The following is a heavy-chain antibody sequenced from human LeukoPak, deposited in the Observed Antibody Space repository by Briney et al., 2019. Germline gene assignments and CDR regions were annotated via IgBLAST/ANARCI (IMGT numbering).Heavy chain of an antibody. CDR3: TSIWVGASGSNY. J-gene: IGHJ4*02. V-gene: IGHV3-73*01. CDR1: GFTFSGSA. CDR2: IRSKANSYAT. D-gene: IGHD1-26*01. Sequence: PGGSLRLSCAASGFTFSGSAMHWVRQASGKGLEWVGRIRSKANSYATAYAASVKGRFTISRDDSKNTAYLQMNSLKTEDTAVYYCTSIWVGASGSNYWGQGTLVTVSS.